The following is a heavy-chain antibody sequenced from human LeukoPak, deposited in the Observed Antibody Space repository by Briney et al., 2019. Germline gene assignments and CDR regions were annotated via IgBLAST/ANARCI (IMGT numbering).Heavy chain of an antibody. CDR3: ARHFAYGAYGSGDSSYYYMDV. V-gene: IGHV3-30*09. CDR1: QFTCSYCV. CDR2: ISSDGHNK. Sequence: GGSLRLSCAASQFTCSYCVKHWVRQAPGKGLEWVAVISSDGHNKYYGDSVKGRFVISRDNSKNTFYLQMTTLRPDDSAVYYCARHFAYGAYGSGDSSYYYMDVWGKGTTVTVSS. J-gene: IGHJ6*03. D-gene: IGHD3-22*01.